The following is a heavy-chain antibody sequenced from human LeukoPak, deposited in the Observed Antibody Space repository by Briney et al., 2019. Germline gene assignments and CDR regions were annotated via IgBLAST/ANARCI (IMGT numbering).Heavy chain of an antibody. V-gene: IGHV4-39*01. CDR3: ARHTGPDSAGFYRPFHY. Sequence: SETLSLTCTVSGGSISTSYYWGWIRQPPGKGLEWIGSISYSGTTYYKPSLKSRVTISVDSSKNQFSLKLSSVTAADTDVYYCARHTGPDSAGFYRPFHYWGQGTLVTVSS. CDR1: GGSISTSYY. J-gene: IGHJ4*02. D-gene: IGHD3-22*01. CDR2: ISYSGTT.